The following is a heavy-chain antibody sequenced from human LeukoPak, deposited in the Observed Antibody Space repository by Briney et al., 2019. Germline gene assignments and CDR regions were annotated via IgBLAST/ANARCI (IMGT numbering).Heavy chain of an antibody. CDR1: GYSFTSYW. D-gene: IGHD5-12*01. J-gene: IGHJ6*03. CDR2: IYPGDSDI. Sequence: GESLKISCKASGYSFTSYWIGWVRQKPGKGLEWMGIIYPGDSDIRYSRPFLRQVTISVDKTNTTAYLQWSSLKASDTAIYYCAKVGYSSNALGYYYYMDVWGKGTTVTVSS. V-gene: IGHV5-51*01. CDR3: AKVGYSSNALGYYYYMDV.